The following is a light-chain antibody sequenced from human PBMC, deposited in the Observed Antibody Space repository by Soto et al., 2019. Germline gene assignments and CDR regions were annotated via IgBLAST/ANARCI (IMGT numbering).Light chain of an antibody. CDR2: DAS. Sequence: EIVLTQSPVTVSLSPGERATLSCRARQSISNYLAWYQQKPGQAPRLLIYDASNRATGIPARFSGSGSGTDFTLTISSLEPEDFAVYFCQQRNSWPLTFGGGTKVEIK. V-gene: IGKV3-11*01. CDR1: QSISNY. CDR3: QQRNSWPLT. J-gene: IGKJ4*01.